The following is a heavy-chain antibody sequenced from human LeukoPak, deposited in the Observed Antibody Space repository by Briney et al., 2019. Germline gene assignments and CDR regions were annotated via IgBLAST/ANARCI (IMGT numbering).Heavy chain of an antibody. Sequence: GGSLRLSCAASGFTFNSYEMNWVRQAPGKGLEWVSHISTSGGTVYYADSVKGRFTISRDNAKFTVYLQMNSLRADDTAVYYRVRDVWGDRDGFFEYWGQGALVTVST. J-gene: IGHJ4*02. CDR2: ISTSGGTV. CDR1: GFTFNSYE. V-gene: IGHV3-48*03. CDR3: VRDVWGDRDGFFEY. D-gene: IGHD5-24*01.